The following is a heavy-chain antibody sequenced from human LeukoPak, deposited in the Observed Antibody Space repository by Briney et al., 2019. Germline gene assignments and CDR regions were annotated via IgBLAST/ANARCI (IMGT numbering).Heavy chain of an antibody. D-gene: IGHD3-10*01. CDR3: STGGDQRY. J-gene: IGHJ4*02. CDR1: GYTFTRYD. Sequence: GASVKVSCKASGYTFTRYDVNWVRQAPGQGLEWLGWTNPNRGYRGYARNFQGRVTLTSNTSISTAYMELINLTSDDTAVYYCSTGGDQRYWGQGTLVIVSS. CDR2: TNPNRGYR. V-gene: IGHV1-8*01.